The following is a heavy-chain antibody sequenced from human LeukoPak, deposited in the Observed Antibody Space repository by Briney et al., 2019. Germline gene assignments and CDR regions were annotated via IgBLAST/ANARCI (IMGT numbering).Heavy chain of an antibody. Sequence: PGRSLRLSCAASGFTFDDYAMHWVRQAPGKGLEWVSGISWNSGSIGYADSVKGRFTISRDNAKNSPYLQMNSLRAEDTALYYCAKTMSSSWYDKVNWFDPWGQGTLVTDSS. CDR3: AKTMSSSWYDKVNWFDP. V-gene: IGHV3-9*01. CDR2: ISWNSGSI. CDR1: GFTFDDYA. J-gene: IGHJ5*02. D-gene: IGHD6-13*01.